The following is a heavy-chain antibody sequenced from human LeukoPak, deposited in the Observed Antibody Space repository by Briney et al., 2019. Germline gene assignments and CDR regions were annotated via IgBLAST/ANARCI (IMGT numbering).Heavy chain of an antibody. CDR3: AKDPNGSSGLFDP. J-gene: IGHJ5*02. D-gene: IGHD6-6*01. CDR1: GFTFSSYA. Sequence: SGGSLRLSCAASGFTFSSYAMSWVRQAPGKGLEWVSAISGSGGSTYYADSVKGRFTISRDNSKNTLYLQMNSLRAEDTTVYYCAKDPNGSSGLFDPWGQGTLVTVSS. CDR2: ISGSGGST. V-gene: IGHV3-23*01.